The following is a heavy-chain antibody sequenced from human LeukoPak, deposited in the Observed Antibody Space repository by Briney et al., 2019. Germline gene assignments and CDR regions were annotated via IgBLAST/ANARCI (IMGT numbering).Heavy chain of an antibody. CDR2: IWYDGSNK. CDR1: GFTFSSYG. Sequence: PGGSLRLSCAASGFTFSSYGMHWVRQAPGKGLEWVAVIWYDGSNKYYADSVKGRFTISRDNSKNTLYLQMNSLRAEDTAVYYCARAETTVVTPPGDYWGQGTLVTVSS. J-gene: IGHJ4*02. D-gene: IGHD4-23*01. CDR3: ARAETTVVTPPGDY. V-gene: IGHV3-33*01.